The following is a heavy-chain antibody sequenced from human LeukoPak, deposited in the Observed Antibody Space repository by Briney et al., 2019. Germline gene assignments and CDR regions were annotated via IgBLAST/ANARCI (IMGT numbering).Heavy chain of an antibody. CDR3: ARDAGHHYDFWSGYFSSDAGRPFDI. CDR2: IWYDGSNK. CDR1: GFTFSSYG. V-gene: IGHV3-33*01. J-gene: IGHJ3*02. D-gene: IGHD3-3*01. Sequence: PGRPLRLSCAASGFTFSSYGMHWVRQAPGKGLEWVAVIWYDGSNKYYADSVKGRFTISRDNSKNTLYLQMNSLRAEDTAVYYCARDAGHHYDFWSGYFSSDAGRPFDIWGQGTMVTVSS.